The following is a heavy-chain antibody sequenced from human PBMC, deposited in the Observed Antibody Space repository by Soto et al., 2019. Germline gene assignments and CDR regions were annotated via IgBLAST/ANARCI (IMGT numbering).Heavy chain of an antibody. V-gene: IGHV4-59*08. J-gene: IGHJ4*02. CDR3: ARLRGLVVAEIDY. CDR2: IYYSGST. Sequence: SETLSLTCTVSGGSISSYYWSWIRQPPGKGLEWIGYIYYSGSTNYNPSLKSRVTISVDTSKNQFSLKLSSVTAADTAVYYCARLRGLVVAEIDYWGQGTLVTVSS. CDR1: GGSISSYY. D-gene: IGHD2-15*01.